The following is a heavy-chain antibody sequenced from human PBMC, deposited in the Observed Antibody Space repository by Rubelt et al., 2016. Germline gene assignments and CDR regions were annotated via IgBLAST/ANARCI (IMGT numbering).Heavy chain of an antibody. D-gene: IGHD3-10*01. J-gene: IGHJ4*02. V-gene: IGHV4-34*01. CDR1: GGSFSGYY. Sequence: QVQLQQWGAGLLKPSETLSLTCAVYGGSFSGYYWSWIRQPPGKGLEWIGEINHSGSTNYNPSLKSRVTITVDTSKAQFSRKLSSVTAADTAVYYCASRGRYYGSGSYPPRTGSVDYWGQGTLVTVSS. CDR3: ASRGRYYGSGSYPPRTGSVDY. CDR2: INHSGST.